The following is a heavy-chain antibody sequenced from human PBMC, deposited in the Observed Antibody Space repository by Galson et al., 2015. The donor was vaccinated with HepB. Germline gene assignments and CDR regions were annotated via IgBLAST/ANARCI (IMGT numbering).Heavy chain of an antibody. CDR1: GFSFSTYS. Sequence: SLRLSCAASGFSFSTYSMNWVRQAPGEGLEWVSSINDRSTYIYHTDSVTGRFTISRDNAKNSLYLQTNSLRVDDTAVYYYATDSVVPGDETKDAMDIWGQGTMVTVSS. CDR2: INDRSTYI. D-gene: IGHD4-23*01. J-gene: IGHJ3*02. CDR3: ATDSVVPGDETKDAMDI. V-gene: IGHV3-21*01.